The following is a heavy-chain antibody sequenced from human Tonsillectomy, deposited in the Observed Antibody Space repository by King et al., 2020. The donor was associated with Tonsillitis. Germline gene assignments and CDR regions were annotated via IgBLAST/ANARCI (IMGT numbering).Heavy chain of an antibody. CDR2: ISYDGSNK. CDR1: GFTFSSYG. V-gene: IGHV3-30*18. Sequence: VQLVESGGGVVQPGRSLRLSCAASGFTFSSYGMHWVRQAPGKGLEWVAVISYDGSNKYYADSVKGRFTISRDNSKNTLYLQMNSLRAEDTAVYYCSKELPMGRGKIDYWGQGTLVTLSP. J-gene: IGHJ4*02. D-gene: IGHD3-10*01. CDR3: SKELPMGRGKIDY.